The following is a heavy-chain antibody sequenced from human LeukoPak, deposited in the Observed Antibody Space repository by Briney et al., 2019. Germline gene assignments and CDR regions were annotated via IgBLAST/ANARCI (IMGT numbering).Heavy chain of an antibody. CDR3: ARENSRYYFDY. CDR1: GGSISSGSYY. J-gene: IGHJ4*02. D-gene: IGHD4-23*01. CDR2: IHTSGST. Sequence: SETLSLTCTVSGGSISSGSYYWSWIRQPAGKGLEWIGRIHTSGSTNYNPSLKSRVTISVDTSKNQFSLKLSSVTAADTAVYYCARENSRYYFDYWGQGTLVTVSS. V-gene: IGHV4-61*02.